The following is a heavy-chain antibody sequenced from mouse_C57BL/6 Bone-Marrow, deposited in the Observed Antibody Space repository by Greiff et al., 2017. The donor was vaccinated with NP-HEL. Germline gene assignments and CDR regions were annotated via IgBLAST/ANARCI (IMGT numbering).Heavy chain of an antibody. Sequence: QVQLKQPGAELVKPGASVKMSCKASGYTFTSYWITWVKQRPGQGLEWIGDIYPGSGSTNYNEKFKSKATLTVDTSSSTAYMQLSSLTSEDSAVYYCASEELRGSSPYWYFEVWGTGTTVTVSS. J-gene: IGHJ1*03. D-gene: IGHD1-1*01. V-gene: IGHV1-55*01. CDR1: GYTFTSYW. CDR2: IYPGSGST. CDR3: ASEELRGSSPYWYFEV.